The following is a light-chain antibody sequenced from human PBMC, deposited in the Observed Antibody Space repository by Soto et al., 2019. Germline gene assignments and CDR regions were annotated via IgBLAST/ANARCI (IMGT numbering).Light chain of an antibody. CDR2: AAS. CDR1: QSISSY. CDR3: QQSYSTPRT. Sequence: DIQMTQSPSSLSASVGDTVTITFRASQSISSYLNWYQQKPGKAPKLLIYAASSLQSGVPSRFSGSGSGTDFTLTISSLQPEDFATYYCQQSYSTPRTFGQGTKVDIK. J-gene: IGKJ1*01. V-gene: IGKV1-39*01.